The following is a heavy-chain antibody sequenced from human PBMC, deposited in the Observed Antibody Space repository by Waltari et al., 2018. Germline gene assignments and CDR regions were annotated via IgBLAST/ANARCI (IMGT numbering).Heavy chain of an antibody. V-gene: IGHV3-23*01. D-gene: IGHD1-26*01. Sequence: EVQLLESGGGLVQPGGSLRLSCAASGFTFSSYAMSWVRQAPGEGVEWVSASSGSGGSTYYADSVKGRFTISRDNSKNTLYLQMNSLRAEDTAVYYCAKGPKWELLPEPYFDYWGQGTLVTVSS. J-gene: IGHJ4*02. CDR3: AKGPKWELLPEPYFDY. CDR2: SSGSGGST. CDR1: GFTFSSYA.